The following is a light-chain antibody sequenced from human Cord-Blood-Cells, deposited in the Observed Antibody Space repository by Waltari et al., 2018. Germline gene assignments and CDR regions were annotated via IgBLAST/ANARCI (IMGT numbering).Light chain of an antibody. V-gene: IGKV3-11*01. CDR2: DAS. CDR1: KSVSSH. Sequence: DIVLPQSPATLSLSPGERATLSCRASKSVSSHLAWYHQKHGQAPRLLIYDASTRATGIPARFSGSLSGTDFTLTISSLEPEDFAVYYCQQRSNWPRYTFGQGTKLEIK. J-gene: IGKJ2*01. CDR3: QQRSNWPRYT.